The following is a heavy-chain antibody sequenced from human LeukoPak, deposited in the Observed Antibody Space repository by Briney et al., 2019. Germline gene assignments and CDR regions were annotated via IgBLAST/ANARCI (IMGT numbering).Heavy chain of an antibody. D-gene: IGHD2-21*01. Sequence: GGSLRLSCAASGFTFSNYGMHWVRQAPGKGLDWVAFIRYEGHYKYYADSVTGRFTVSRDNSKNTVYLQMNNLMTEDTAVYYCAKTRGVEGAFDIWGQGTRVTVSS. V-gene: IGHV3-30*02. CDR2: IRYEGHYK. CDR1: GFTFSNYG. J-gene: IGHJ3*02. CDR3: AKTRGVEGAFDI.